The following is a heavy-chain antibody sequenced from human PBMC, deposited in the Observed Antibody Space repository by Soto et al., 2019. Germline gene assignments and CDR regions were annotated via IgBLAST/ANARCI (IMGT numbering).Heavy chain of an antibody. CDR2: ISSSGSNT. Sequence: GSLRLSCAASGFTFSSYSMNWVRQAPGKGLEWVSAISSSGSNTYYADSVKGRFTISRDNAKNTLYLQMNSLRAEDTAVYYCAKSEGWLLWFGESSGYYYYGMDVWGQGTTVTVSS. D-gene: IGHD3-10*01. CDR3: AKSEGWLLWFGESSGYYYYGMDV. J-gene: IGHJ6*02. CDR1: GFTFSSYS. V-gene: IGHV3-23*01.